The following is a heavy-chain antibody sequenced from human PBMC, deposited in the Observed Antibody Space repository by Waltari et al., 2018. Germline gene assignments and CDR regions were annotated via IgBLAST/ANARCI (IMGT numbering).Heavy chain of an antibody. CDR1: GFTVRSNY. D-gene: IGHD6-13*01. CDR2: SYGGGST. V-gene: IGHV3-53*02. Sequence: EVQLVETGGGLIQPGGSLRLSCAASGFTVRSNYMSWVRQAPGKGWMWVSVSYGGGSTYHADSVKCRFTISRENSKKPPYLQMNSLRAEDTAVYYCARGRSAAAGKWMYFQHWGQGTLVTVSS. CDR3: ARGRSAAAGKWMYFQH. J-gene: IGHJ1*01.